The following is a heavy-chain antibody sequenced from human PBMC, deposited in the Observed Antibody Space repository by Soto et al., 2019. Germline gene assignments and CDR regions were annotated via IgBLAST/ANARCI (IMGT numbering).Heavy chain of an antibody. CDR2: ISYDGSNK. CDR1: GFTFSSYG. CDR3: AKETGLYSSSWYAAYYYYYGMDV. D-gene: IGHD6-13*01. J-gene: IGHJ6*02. Sequence: PGGSLRLSCAASGFTFSSYGMHWVRQAPGKGLEWVAVISYDGSNKYYADSVKGRFTISRDNSKNTLYLQMNSLRAEDTAVYYCAKETGLYSSSWYAAYYYYYGMDVWGQGTTVTVSS. V-gene: IGHV3-30*18.